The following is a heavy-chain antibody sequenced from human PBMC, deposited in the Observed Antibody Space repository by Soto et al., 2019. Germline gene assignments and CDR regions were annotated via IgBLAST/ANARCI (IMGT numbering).Heavy chain of an antibody. J-gene: IGHJ4*02. V-gene: IGHV3-7*01. Sequence: GGSLRLSCAAYGFTFSSYWMRWVRQAPGKGLEWVANIKQDGSEKYYVDSVKGRFTISRDNAKNSLYLQMNSLRAEDTAVYYCARVTSGVDYWGQGTLVTVSS. CDR2: IKQDGSEK. CDR1: GFTFSSYW. CDR3: ARVTSGVDY.